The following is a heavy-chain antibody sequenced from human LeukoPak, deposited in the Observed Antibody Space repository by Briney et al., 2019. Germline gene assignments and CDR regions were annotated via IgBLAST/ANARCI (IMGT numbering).Heavy chain of an antibody. CDR2: ISTSRST. Sequence: SETLSLTCAVSAASISNYYWSWIRQAPGKGLQWIGDISTSRSTNYNPSLNSRVSISLDTSKNRFSLNLNFVTAADTAVYYCARPRSGYRYTFDYWGQGALVTVSS. CDR3: ARPRSGYRYTFDY. CDR1: AASISNYY. J-gene: IGHJ4*02. D-gene: IGHD3-22*01. V-gene: IGHV4-4*09.